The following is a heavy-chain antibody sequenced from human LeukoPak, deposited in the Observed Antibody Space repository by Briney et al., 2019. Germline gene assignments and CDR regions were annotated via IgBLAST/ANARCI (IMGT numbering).Heavy chain of an antibody. D-gene: IGHD4-17*01. CDR1: GFTFINAW. Sequence: GGSLRLSCAASGFTFINAWMAWVRQAPGKGLVWVSRINSDGRITSYADSVKGRFTISRDSAKNTLYLQMKSLRAEDTAVYYCVRDYGDYAWVFDYWGQGTLVTVSS. CDR2: INSDGRIT. J-gene: IGHJ4*02. CDR3: VRDYGDYAWVFDY. V-gene: IGHV3-74*01.